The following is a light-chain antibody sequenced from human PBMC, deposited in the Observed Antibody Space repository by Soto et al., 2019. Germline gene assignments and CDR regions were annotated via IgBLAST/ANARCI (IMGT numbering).Light chain of an antibody. J-gene: IGKJ1*01. Sequence: IVLTQSPATLSLSPGERATLSCRASQSVGNNLAWYQQKPGQAPRLLIYDVFNRATGIPPRFSGSGSGTDFTLTISSLEPEGFAVYYCLQRNVWPWTFGQGTKVQVK. CDR3: LQRNVWPWT. CDR1: QSVGNN. V-gene: IGKV3-11*01. CDR2: DVF.